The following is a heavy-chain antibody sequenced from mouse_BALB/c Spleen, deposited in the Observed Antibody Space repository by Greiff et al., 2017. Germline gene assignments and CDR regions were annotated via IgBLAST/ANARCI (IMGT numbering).Heavy chain of an antibody. Sequence: EVQLVESGGGLVQPGGSRKLSCAASGFTFSSFGMHWVRQAPEKGLEWVAYISSGSSTIYYADTVKGRFTISRDTPKNTMFLQMTSLRSEDTAMYYCARNGGYWDYLDYWGQGTTLTVSS. J-gene: IGHJ2*01. CDR2: ISSGSSTI. CDR1: GFTFSSFG. D-gene: IGHD2-3*01. CDR3: ARNGGYWDYLDY. V-gene: IGHV5-17*02.